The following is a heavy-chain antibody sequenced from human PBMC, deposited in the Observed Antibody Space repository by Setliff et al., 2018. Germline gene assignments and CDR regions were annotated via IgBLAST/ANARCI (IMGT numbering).Heavy chain of an antibody. CDR1: GGSISSGDYY. Sequence: SETLSLTCTVSGGSISSGDYYWSWIRQPPGKGLEWIEEINHRGSTNHSPSLRSRVTMSLDTSKRQVSLNLNSVTAADTGVYYCATRTFAVIPHSGLGLDYFYGMDVWGRGTTVTVSS. D-gene: IGHD2-21*01. CDR2: INHRGST. CDR3: ATRTFAVIPHSGLGLDYFYGMDV. J-gene: IGHJ6*02. V-gene: IGHV4-39*07.